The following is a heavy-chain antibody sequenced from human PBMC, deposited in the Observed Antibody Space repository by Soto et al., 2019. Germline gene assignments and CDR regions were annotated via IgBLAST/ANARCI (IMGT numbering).Heavy chain of an antibody. Sequence: PGGSLRLSCAASGFTFSSYWMSWVRQAPGKGLEWVANIKQDGSEKYYVDSVKGRFTISRDNAKNSLYLQMNSLRAEDTAVYYCAKDTRGHDSSGYYPLSYYYYGMDVWGQGTTVTVSS. CDR3: AKDTRGHDSSGYYPLSYYYYGMDV. D-gene: IGHD3-22*01. V-gene: IGHV3-7*01. J-gene: IGHJ6*02. CDR1: GFTFSSYW. CDR2: IKQDGSEK.